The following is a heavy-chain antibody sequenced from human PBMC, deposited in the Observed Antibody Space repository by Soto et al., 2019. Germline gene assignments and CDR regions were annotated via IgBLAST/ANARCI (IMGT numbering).Heavy chain of an antibody. CDR1: GYSISRGYY. CDR2: IYHTGNT. D-gene: IGHD3-22*01. CDR3: ARDREFYYDSSGNYYYHYGMDV. Sequence: SETLSLTCAVSGYSISRGYYWGWIRQPPGKGLEWIGSIYHTGNTYYNASLRSRVTISVDTSKNQFSLKLTSVTAADTAVYYCARDREFYYDSSGNYYYHYGMDVWGQGTTVTVSS. V-gene: IGHV4-38-2*02. J-gene: IGHJ6*02.